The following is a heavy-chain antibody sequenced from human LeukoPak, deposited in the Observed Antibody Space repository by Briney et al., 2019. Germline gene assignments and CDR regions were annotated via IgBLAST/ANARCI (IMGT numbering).Heavy chain of an antibody. CDR2: ISYDGSNK. Sequence: GGSLRLSCAAPGFTFSSYGMHWVRQAPGKGLEWVAVISYDGSNKYYADSVKGRFTISRDNSKNTLYLQMNSLRAEDTAVYYCAKLATGRKWLLLISFDYWGQGTLVTVSS. D-gene: IGHD3-22*01. CDR1: GFTFSSYG. CDR3: AKLATGRKWLLLISFDY. V-gene: IGHV3-30*18. J-gene: IGHJ4*02.